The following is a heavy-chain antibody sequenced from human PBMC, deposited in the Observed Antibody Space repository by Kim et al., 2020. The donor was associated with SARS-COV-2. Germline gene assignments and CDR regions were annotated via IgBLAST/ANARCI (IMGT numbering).Heavy chain of an antibody. Sequence: LKRRVTISVDTSKNQFSRKLSSVTAADTAVYYCARALPVTTFYHYDGMDVWGQGTTVTVSS. V-gene: IGHV4-34*01. J-gene: IGHJ6*02. CDR3: ARALPVTTFYHYDGMDV. D-gene: IGHD4-17*01.